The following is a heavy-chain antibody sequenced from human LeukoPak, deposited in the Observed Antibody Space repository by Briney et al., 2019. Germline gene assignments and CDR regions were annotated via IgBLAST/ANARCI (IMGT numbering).Heavy chain of an antibody. CDR3: AKEKYRGYSYGSGDY. D-gene: IGHD5-18*01. Sequence: GGSLRLSCAASGLTFSSYGMHWVRQAPGKGLQWVAAISYDGSNKYYADSVKGRFTVSRDNSKNTLYLQMNSLRGEDTAVYYCAKEKYRGYSYGSGDYWGQGTLVTVSS. CDR1: GLTFSSYG. V-gene: IGHV3-30*18. CDR2: ISYDGSNK. J-gene: IGHJ4*02.